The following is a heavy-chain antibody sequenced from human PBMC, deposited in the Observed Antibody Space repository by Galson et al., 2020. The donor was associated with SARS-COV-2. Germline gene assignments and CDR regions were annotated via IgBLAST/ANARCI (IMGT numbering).Heavy chain of an antibody. CDR3: ARESYDSGWFDY. V-gene: IGHV3-7*03. CDR2: IKQDGSDK. D-gene: IGHD6-19*01. J-gene: IGHJ4*02. CDR1: SYW. Sequence: SYWMTWVRQAPGKGLEWVANIKQDGSDKYYVDSVKGRFTISRDNAKNSLYLHMNSLRAEDTAVYYCARESYDSGWFDYWGQGTLVTVSS.